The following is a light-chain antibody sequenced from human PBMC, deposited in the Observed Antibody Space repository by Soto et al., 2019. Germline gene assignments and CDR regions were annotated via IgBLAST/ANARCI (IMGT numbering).Light chain of an antibody. CDR3: QQYENLPT. Sequence: IQFTQSPSSLSASLGDRGTLSCRASQDIAIYLAWYQQKPGEAPKLLIYAASTLYGGVPSRFSGSGSGTDFALTITSLQAEDFATYYCQQYENLPTFGQGTRLEIK. CDR2: AAS. V-gene: IGKV1-9*01. J-gene: IGKJ5*01. CDR1: QDIAIY.